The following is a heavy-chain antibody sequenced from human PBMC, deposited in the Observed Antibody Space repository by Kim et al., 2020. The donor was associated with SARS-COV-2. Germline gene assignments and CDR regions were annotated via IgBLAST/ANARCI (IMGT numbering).Heavy chain of an antibody. CDR1: GDSVSSNSAA. CDR3: AREGHYYDSRELHNTFDY. V-gene: IGHV6-1*01. D-gene: IGHD3-22*01. J-gene: IGHJ4*02. Sequence: SQTLSLTCAISGDSVSSNSAAWNWIRQSPSRGLEWLGRTYYRSKWYNDYAVSVKSRITINPDTSKNQFSLQLNSVTPEDTAVYYCAREGHYYDSRELHNTFDYWGQGTLVTVSS. CDR2: TYYRSKWYN.